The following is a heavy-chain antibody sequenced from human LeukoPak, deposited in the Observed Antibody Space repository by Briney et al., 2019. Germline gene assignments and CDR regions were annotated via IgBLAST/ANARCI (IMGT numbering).Heavy chain of an antibody. J-gene: IGHJ4*02. CDR3: ARDGSGTLEGYFDY. Sequence: GGSLRLSCAASGFTFSSYAMHWVRQAPGKGLEWVAVISYDGSNKYYADSVKDRFTISRDNSKNTLYLQMNSLRAEDTAVYYCARDGSGTLEGYFDYWGQGTLVTVSS. CDR1: GFTFSSYA. CDR2: ISYDGSNK. D-gene: IGHD2-15*01. V-gene: IGHV3-30-3*01.